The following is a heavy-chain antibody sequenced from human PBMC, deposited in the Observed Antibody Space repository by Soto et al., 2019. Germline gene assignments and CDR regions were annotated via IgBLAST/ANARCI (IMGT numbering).Heavy chain of an antibody. D-gene: IGHD2-15*01. CDR2: IYHSGST. Sequence: QLQLQQSGSGLVKPSQTLSLTCTVSGASISSGPYSWNWLRQTPGKGLEWIGFIYHSGSTTYSPSLKKRVTISIDKSQDQFSLILQSVTAADTGVYFCARGGIREGLKHFSAWGQGTLVVVSS. CDR3: ARGGIREGLKHFSA. V-gene: IGHV4-30-2*01. J-gene: IGHJ5*02. CDR1: GASISSGPYS.